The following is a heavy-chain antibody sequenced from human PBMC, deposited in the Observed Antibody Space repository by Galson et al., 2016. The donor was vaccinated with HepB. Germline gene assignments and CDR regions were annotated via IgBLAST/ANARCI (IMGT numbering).Heavy chain of an antibody. CDR2: IYPGDSDT. V-gene: IGHV5-51*01. J-gene: IGHJ2*01. Sequence: QSGAEVKKPGESLKISCKGSGYNFATYWIGWVCHMPGKGLEWMGIIYPGDSDTRYSPPFQGQVTISADKSINTAYLQWSGLKASDSAIYYCGRRLNGGSRWYFDLWGRGTLVTVSS. D-gene: IGHD7-27*01. CDR3: GRRLNGGSRWYFDL. CDR1: GYNFATYW.